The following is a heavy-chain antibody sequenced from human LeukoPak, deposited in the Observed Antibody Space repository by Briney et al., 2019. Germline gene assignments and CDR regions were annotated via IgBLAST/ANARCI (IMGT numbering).Heavy chain of an antibody. CDR2: INANSGNT. V-gene: IGHV1-8*02. CDR3: ARAAGLSYYGSGSQNWFDP. J-gene: IGHJ5*02. Sequence: GASVKVSCKASGYTFTGYYMHWVRQAPGQGLEWMGWINANSGNTGYAQKFQGRVTMTRNTSISTAYMELSSLRSEDTAVYYCARAAGLSYYGSGSQNWFDPWGQGTLVTVSS. D-gene: IGHD3-10*01. CDR1: GYTFTGYY.